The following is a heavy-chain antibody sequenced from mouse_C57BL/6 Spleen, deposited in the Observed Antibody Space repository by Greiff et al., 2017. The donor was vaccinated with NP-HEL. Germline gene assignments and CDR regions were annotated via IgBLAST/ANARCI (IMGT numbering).Heavy chain of an antibody. CDR1: GFTFSSYT. J-gene: IGHJ3*01. Sequence: EVMLVESGGGLVKPGGSLKLSCAASGFTFSSYTMSWVRQTPVKRLEWVATISGGGGNTYYPDSVKGRFTIARDNAKNTLYLQMSSLRSEDTALYYCARHDSSGYVGWFAYWGQGTLVTVSA. CDR3: ARHDSSGYVGWFAY. CDR2: ISGGGGNT. V-gene: IGHV5-9*01. D-gene: IGHD3-2*02.